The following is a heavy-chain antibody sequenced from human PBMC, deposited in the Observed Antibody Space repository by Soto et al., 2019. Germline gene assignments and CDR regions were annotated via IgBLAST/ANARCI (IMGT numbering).Heavy chain of an antibody. Sequence: RLPCAASGFTFSDYWMDWVRQTPGKGLEWVANINQDGSEKDYVDSVKGRFTIYRDNAKNSLYLQMSSLTAEDSALYYCSRSLGSWGQGPLVTVSS. CDR1: GFTFSDYW. V-gene: IGHV3-7*01. CDR2: INQDGSEK. CDR3: SRSLGS. J-gene: IGHJ4*02.